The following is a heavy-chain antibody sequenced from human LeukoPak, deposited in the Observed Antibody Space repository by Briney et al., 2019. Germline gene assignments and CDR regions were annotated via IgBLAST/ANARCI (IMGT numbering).Heavy chain of an antibody. Sequence: GGSLRLSCAASGFTFSDYYMSWIRQAPGKGLEWVSYISSSGSAIYYADSVKGRFTISGDNAKNSLYLQMSSLRVEDTAVYYCARDPRGITALVDYDYWGQGTLVTVSS. CDR2: ISSSGSAI. J-gene: IGHJ4*02. V-gene: IGHV3-11*01. D-gene: IGHD5-18*01. CDR3: ARDPRGITALVDYDY. CDR1: GFTFSDYY.